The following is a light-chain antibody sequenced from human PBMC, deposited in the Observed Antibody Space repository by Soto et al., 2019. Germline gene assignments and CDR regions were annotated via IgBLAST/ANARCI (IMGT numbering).Light chain of an antibody. CDR3: CSYVTTPEI. Sequence: VSGSPGQLLTISCTGTSSDVDDYRYVSWYQQYPGKAPKLVIYDGNKRPSGVPDRFSGSNSGNTASLTISGLQAEDEADYYCCSYVTTPEIFGTGTKVTVL. J-gene: IGLJ1*01. V-gene: IGLV2-11*03. CDR2: DGN. CDR1: SSDVDDYRY.